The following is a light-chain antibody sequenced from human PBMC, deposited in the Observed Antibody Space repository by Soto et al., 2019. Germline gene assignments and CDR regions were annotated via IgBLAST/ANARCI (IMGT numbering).Light chain of an antibody. CDR1: QGITNY. CDR2: AAS. CDR3: QKYNSAPRGT. V-gene: IGKV1-27*01. Sequence: DIQMTQSPSSLSASVGDRVTITCRASQGITNYLAWYQQKPGKVPKLLIYAASTLQSGVPSRFSGSGSGTDFTLTISSLQPEDVATYYCQKYNSAPRGTCGQGTKVEIK. J-gene: IGKJ1*01.